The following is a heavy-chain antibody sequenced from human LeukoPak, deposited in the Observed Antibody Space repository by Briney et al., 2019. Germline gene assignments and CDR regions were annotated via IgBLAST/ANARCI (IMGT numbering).Heavy chain of an antibody. D-gene: IGHD3/OR15-3a*01. CDR1: GFTFSDYY. V-gene: IGHV3-11*01. CDR2: ISSSGSTI. J-gene: IGHJ4*02. Sequence: GGSLRLSCAASGFTFSDYYMSWIRQAPGKGLEWVSYISSSGSTIYYADSVKGRFTISRDNAKNSLYLQMDSLRAEDTAVYYCARGATSGTGSIYYFDYWGQGTLVTVSS. CDR3: ARGATSGTGSIYYFDY.